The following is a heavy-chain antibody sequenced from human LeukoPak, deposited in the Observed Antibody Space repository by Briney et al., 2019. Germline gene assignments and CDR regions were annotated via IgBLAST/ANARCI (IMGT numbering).Heavy chain of an antibody. CDR3: ARGDYSNYEWFDP. V-gene: IGHV3-11*01. CDR2: ISSSGSTI. J-gene: IGHJ5*02. CDR1: GFTFSDYY. D-gene: IGHD4-11*01. Sequence: GGSLRLSCAASGFTFSDYYMSWIRQAPGKGLEWVSYISSSGSTIYYADSVKGRFTISRDNAKNSLYLQTNSLRAEDTAVYYCARGDYSNYEWFDPWGQGTLVTVSS.